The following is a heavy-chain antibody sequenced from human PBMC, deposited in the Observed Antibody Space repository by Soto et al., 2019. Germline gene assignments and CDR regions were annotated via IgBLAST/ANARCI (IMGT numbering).Heavy chain of an antibody. Sequence: KPSETLSLTCTVSGGSISSGGYYWSWIRQHPGKGLEWIGYIYYSGSTYYNPSLKSRVTISVDTSKNQFSLKLSSVTAADTAVYYCARATTGDGDPIDYWGQGTLVTVSS. CDR1: GGSISSGGYY. V-gene: IGHV4-31*03. J-gene: IGHJ4*02. D-gene: IGHD4-17*01. CDR2: IYYSGST. CDR3: ARATTGDGDPIDY.